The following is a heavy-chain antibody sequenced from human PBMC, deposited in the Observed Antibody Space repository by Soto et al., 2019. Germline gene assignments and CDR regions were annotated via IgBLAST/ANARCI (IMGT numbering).Heavy chain of an antibody. CDR2: ISAYNGNT. CDR1: RYTFTSYG. Sequence: VSVKVSCKASRYTFTSYGISWVRQAPGQGLEWMGWISAYNGNTNYAQKLQGRVTMTTDTSTSTAYMELRSLRSDDTAVYYCARDQEYYYGSGSPLGFDPWGQGTLVTVSS. D-gene: IGHD3-10*01. V-gene: IGHV1-18*01. CDR3: ARDQEYYYGSGSPLGFDP. J-gene: IGHJ5*02.